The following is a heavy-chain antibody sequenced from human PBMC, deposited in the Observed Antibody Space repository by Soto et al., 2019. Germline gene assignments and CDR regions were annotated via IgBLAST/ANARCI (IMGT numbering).Heavy chain of an antibody. CDR1: GFTFSSYE. V-gene: IGHV3-48*03. Sequence: VGSLRLSCAASGFTFSSYEMNWVRQAPGKGLEWISYISSSGSTIYYAESVKGRFTISRDNAKNSLYLQMNSLRAEDTAVYYCARPRVTPYWYFDLWGRGTLVTVSS. CDR2: ISSSGSTI. J-gene: IGHJ2*01. CDR3: ARPRVTPYWYFDL. D-gene: IGHD4-4*01.